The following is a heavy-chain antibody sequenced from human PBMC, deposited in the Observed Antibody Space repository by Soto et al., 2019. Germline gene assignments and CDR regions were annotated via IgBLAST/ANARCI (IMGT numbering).Heavy chain of an antibody. CDR2: ISYDGSNK. V-gene: IGHV3-30*18. CDR1: GFTFSSYG. Sequence: QVQLVESGGGVVQPGRSLRLSCAASGFTFSSYGMHWVRQAPGKGLEWVAVISYDGSNKYYADSVKGRFTISRDNSKNTLYLQMNSLRAEDTAVYYCAKSPPDIVATIWPGEYYFDYWGQGTLVTVSS. D-gene: IGHD5-12*01. CDR3: AKSPPDIVATIWPGEYYFDY. J-gene: IGHJ4*02.